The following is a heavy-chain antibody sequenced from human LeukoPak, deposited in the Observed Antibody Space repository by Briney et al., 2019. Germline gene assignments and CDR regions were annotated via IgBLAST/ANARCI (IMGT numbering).Heavy chain of an antibody. CDR2: ISSSGSTI. CDR1: GFTFSDYY. CDR3: ARDRGQWLARETFGYYFDY. V-gene: IGHV3-11*04. Sequence: AGGSLRLSCAASGFTFSDYYMSWIRQAPGKGLEWVSYISSSGSTIYYADSVKGRFTISRDNAKNSLYLQMNSLRAEDTAVYYCARDRGQWLARETFGYYFDYWGQGTLVAVSS. D-gene: IGHD6-19*01. J-gene: IGHJ4*02.